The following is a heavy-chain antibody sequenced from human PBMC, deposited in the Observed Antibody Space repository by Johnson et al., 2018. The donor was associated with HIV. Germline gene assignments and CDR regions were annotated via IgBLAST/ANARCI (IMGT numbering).Heavy chain of an antibody. CDR2: ISRGGSSASVI. J-gene: IGHJ3*02. CDR3: AKSPGKDYGGNSGAFDI. Sequence: QVQLVESGGGLVKPGGSLRLSCAASGFSFSDYFVSWIRQAPGKGLEWVSYISRGGSSASVIYYADSVKGRFTISRENAKNSVYLQMNSLRAEDTAVYYCAKSPGKDYGGNSGAFDIWGQGTMVTVSS. D-gene: IGHD4-23*01. V-gene: IGHV3-11*04. CDR1: GFSFSDYF.